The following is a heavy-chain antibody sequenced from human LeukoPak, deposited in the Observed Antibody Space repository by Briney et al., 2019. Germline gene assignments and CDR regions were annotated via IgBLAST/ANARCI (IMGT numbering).Heavy chain of an antibody. V-gene: IGHV4-39*01. Sequence: PSETLSLTCTVSGGSISSSSYFWGWVRQPPGKGLEWIGSIYYGGNSYYDPSLKSRVTISVDTSENQFSLKLSSVAAADMAVYYCASHDFWSGWYFDYWGQGTLVTVSS. CDR3: ASHDFWSGWYFDY. J-gene: IGHJ4*02. CDR1: GGSISSSSYF. CDR2: IYYGGNS. D-gene: IGHD3-3*01.